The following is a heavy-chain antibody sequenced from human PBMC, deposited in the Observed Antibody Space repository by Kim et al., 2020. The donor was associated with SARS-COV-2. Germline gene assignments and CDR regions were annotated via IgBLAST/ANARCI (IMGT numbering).Heavy chain of an antibody. D-gene: IGHD3-10*01. V-gene: IGHV3-21*01. CDR1: GFTFSSYS. CDR3: ASPPSGSYGDFDY. Sequence: GGSLRLSCAASGFTFSSYSMNWVRQAPGKGLEWVSSISSSSSYIYYADSVKGRFTISRDNAKNSLYLQMNSLRAEDTAVYYCASPPSGSYGDFDYWGQGTLVTVSS. J-gene: IGHJ4*02. CDR2: ISSSSSYI.